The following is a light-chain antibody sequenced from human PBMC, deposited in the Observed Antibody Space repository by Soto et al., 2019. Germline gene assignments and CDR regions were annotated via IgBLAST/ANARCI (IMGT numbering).Light chain of an antibody. CDR2: GAS. CDR3: QQYGRSPGT. CDR1: QSVSSSY. Sequence: IVLTQSPGTLSLSPGERATLSCRASQSVSSSYLAWYQQKPGQAPRLLIHGASSRTTGIPDRFGGSGSGTGFTLTISRLEPEDFAVYYCQQYGRSPGTFGQGTKVDIK. J-gene: IGKJ1*01. V-gene: IGKV3-20*01.